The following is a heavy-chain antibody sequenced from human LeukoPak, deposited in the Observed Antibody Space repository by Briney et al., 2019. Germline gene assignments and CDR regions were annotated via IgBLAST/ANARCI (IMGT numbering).Heavy chain of an antibody. J-gene: IGHJ4*02. CDR1: GYTFTGYY. D-gene: IGHD3-9*01. V-gene: IGHV1-2*02. CDR3: ARARDILTGYYSPFDS. Sequence: ASVKVSCKASGYTFTGYYMHWVRQAPGQGLEWMGWINPNSGGTNYAQKFQGRVTMTRDTSISTVYMELSRLTSNDTAMYYCARARDILTGYYSPFDSWGPGTLVTVSS. CDR2: INPNSGGT.